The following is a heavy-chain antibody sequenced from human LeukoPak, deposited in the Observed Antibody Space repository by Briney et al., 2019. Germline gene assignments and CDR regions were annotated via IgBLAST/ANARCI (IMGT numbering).Heavy chain of an antibody. V-gene: IGHV1-69*06. Sequence: SVKVSCKASGGTFSSYAISRVRQAPGQGLEWMGGIIPIFGTANYAQKFQGRVTITADKSTSTAYMELSSLRSEDTAVYYCARGDIVATRAFDYWGQGTLVTVSS. D-gene: IGHD5-12*01. CDR1: GGTFSSYA. J-gene: IGHJ4*02. CDR3: ARGDIVATRAFDY. CDR2: IIPIFGTA.